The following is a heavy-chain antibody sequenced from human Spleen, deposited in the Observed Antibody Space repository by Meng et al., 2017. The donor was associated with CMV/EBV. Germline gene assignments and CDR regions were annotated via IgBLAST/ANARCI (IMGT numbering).Heavy chain of an antibody. CDR3: ARVARPGRSWDTWIPIQDGMDV. J-gene: IGHJ6*02. V-gene: IGHV3-21*01. CDR1: GFTFSSYS. CDR2: ISNSSSYI. D-gene: IGHD5-18*01. Sequence: GESLKISCAASGFTFSSYSMNWVRQAPGKGLEWVSSISNSSSYIYYADSVKGRFTISRDNAKNSLFLQMNSLRAEDTAVYYCARVARPGRSWDTWIPIQDGMDVWGQGTTVTVSS.